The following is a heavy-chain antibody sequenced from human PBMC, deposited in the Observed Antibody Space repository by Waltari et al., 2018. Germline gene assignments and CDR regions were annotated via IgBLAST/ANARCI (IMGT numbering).Heavy chain of an antibody. CDR1: GFTFSNAW. CDR3: TTDQGTWELLLYYFDY. V-gene: IGHV3-15*01. CDR2: IKSKTDGGTT. J-gene: IGHJ4*02. Sequence: EVQLVESGGGLVKPGGSLRLSCAASGFTFSNAWMSWVRQAPGKGLEWVGRIKSKTDGGTTDYAAPVKGRFTISRDDSKNTLYLQMNSLKTEDTAVYCCTTDQGTWELLLYYFDYWGQGTLVTVSS. D-gene: IGHD1-26*01.